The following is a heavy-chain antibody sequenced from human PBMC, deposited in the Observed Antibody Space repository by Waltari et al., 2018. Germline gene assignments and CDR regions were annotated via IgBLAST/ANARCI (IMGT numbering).Heavy chain of an antibody. CDR3: VRGWLENTFDI. V-gene: IGHV3-48*04. Sequence: EVQVVESGGGLVHPGGSLRLSCEASGFTFGGFSMSWVRQRPGKGLAWLSFIGPGSTPIYYADSVKGRFTISTDNSRNSLYLQMNSLRTEDTAVYYCVRGWLENTFDIWGRGTLVTVSS. CDR2: IGPGSTPI. J-gene: IGHJ3*02. D-gene: IGHD5-12*01. CDR1: GFTFGGFS.